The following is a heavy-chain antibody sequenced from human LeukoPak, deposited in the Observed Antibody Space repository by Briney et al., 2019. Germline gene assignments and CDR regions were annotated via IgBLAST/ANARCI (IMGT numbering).Heavy chain of an antibody. CDR3: ARSETSSSSYRNWFDP. Sequence: PSETLSLTCAVYGGSFSGYYWSWIRQPPGKGLEWIGEINHSGSTNYNSSLKSRVTISVDTSKNQFSLKLSSVTAADTAVYYCARSETSSSSYRNWFDPWGQGTLVTVSS. CDR2: INHSGST. V-gene: IGHV4-34*01. CDR1: GGSFSGYY. D-gene: IGHD6-6*01. J-gene: IGHJ5*02.